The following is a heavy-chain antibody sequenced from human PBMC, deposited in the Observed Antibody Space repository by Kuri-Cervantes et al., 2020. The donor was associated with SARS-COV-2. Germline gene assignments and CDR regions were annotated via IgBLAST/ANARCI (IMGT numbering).Heavy chain of an antibody. CDR1: GFTFSDYY. D-gene: IGHD2-15*01. J-gene: IGHJ4*02. CDR3: AREKGGCSGGSCFYFDY. V-gene: IGHV3-11*01. CDR2: TSSSGSTI. Sequence: GESLKISCAASGFTFSDYYMSWIRQAPGKGLEWVSYTSSSGSTIYYADSVKGRFTISRDNAKNSLYLQMNSLRAEDTAVYYCAREKGGCSGGSCFYFDYWGQGTLVTVSS.